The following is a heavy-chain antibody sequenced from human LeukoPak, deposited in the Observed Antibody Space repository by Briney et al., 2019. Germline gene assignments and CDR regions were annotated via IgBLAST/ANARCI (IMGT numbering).Heavy chain of an antibody. D-gene: IGHD3-10*01. CDR1: GFTFSNYW. CDR2: INGDGTNT. Sequence: GGFLRLSCAASGFTFSNYWMHWVRQAPGKGLVWLSRINGDGTNTSHADSVKGRFTISRDNSKNTLYLQMNSLRAEDTVVYYCAKGGNPDYYYYMDVWGKGTTVTVSS. V-gene: IGHV3-74*01. J-gene: IGHJ6*03. CDR3: AKGGNPDYYYYMDV.